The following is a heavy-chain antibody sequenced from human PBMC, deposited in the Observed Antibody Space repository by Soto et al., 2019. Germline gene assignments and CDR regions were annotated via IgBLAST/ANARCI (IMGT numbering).Heavy chain of an antibody. CDR2: IIPIFGTA. V-gene: IGHV1-69*06. J-gene: IGHJ6*02. CDR1: GGTFSSYA. Sequence: QVQLVQSGAEVKKPGSSVKVSYKASGGTFSSYAISWVRQAPVQGLEWMGGIIPIFGTANYAQKFQGRVTITADKSTSTAYMELSSLRSEDTAVYYCARDLGVPYYYDSSGYYDYYYYGMDVWGQGTTVTVSS. CDR3: ARDLGVPYYYDSSGYYDYYYYGMDV. D-gene: IGHD3-22*01.